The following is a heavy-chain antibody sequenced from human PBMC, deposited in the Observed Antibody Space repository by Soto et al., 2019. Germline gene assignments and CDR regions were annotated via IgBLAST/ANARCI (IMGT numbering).Heavy chain of an antibody. J-gene: IGHJ5*02. CDR2: ISYDGSNR. CDR1: GFTLSNYV. Sequence: QVQMVESGGGVVQPGTSLRLSCAASGFTLSNYVMHLIRQAPGKGLAWVAVISYDGSNRYYADSLEGRFTISRDNSKNSLYLQMNSLRAEDTAIYFCAKGGSANNGFDRWGQGTLVTVSS. CDR3: AKGGSANNGFDR. D-gene: IGHD1-26*01. V-gene: IGHV3-30*18.